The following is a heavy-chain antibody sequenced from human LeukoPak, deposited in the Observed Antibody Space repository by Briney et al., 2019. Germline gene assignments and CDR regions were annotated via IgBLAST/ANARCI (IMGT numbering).Heavy chain of an antibody. CDR1: GGSISSSSYY. V-gene: IGHV4-39*07. J-gene: IGHJ4*02. D-gene: IGHD1-26*01. Sequence: SETLSLTCTVSGGSISSSSYYWGWIRQPPGKGLEWIGSIYYSGSTYYNPSLKSRVTISVDTSKNQFSLKLSSVTAADTAVYYCASSLSGSYYHYFDYWGQGTLVTVSS. CDR3: ASSLSGSYYHYFDY. CDR2: IYYSGST.